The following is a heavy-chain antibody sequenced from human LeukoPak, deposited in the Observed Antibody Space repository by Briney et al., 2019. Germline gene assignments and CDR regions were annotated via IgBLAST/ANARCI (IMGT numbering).Heavy chain of an antibody. CDR1: GFTVSSNY. CDR3: ARDASLYYGSGSYYSPPTYFDY. Sequence: PGGSLRLSCAASGFTVSSNYMSWVRQAPGKGLEWVSVIYSGGSTYYADSVKGRFTISRDNSKNTLYLQMNSLRAEDTAVYYCARDASLYYGSGSYYSPPTYFDYWGQGTLVTVSS. D-gene: IGHD3-10*01. CDR2: IYSGGST. V-gene: IGHV3-66*01. J-gene: IGHJ4*02.